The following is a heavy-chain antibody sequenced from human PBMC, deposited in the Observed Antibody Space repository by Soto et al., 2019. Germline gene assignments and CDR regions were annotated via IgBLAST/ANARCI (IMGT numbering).Heavy chain of an antibody. CDR2: VSSTGST. J-gene: IGHJ4*02. Sequence: SETLSLTCTVSGASITQYYWNWIRQSPGKGLEWIVSVSSTGSTVYNPSLTSRVTVSLDTSKNQFSLTLNSVTAADTAVYYCARGGYIWGAYRYYFDYWGQGTLVTVSS. CDR3: ARGGYIWGAYRYYFDY. CDR1: GASITQYY. V-gene: IGHV4-59*01. D-gene: IGHD3-16*02.